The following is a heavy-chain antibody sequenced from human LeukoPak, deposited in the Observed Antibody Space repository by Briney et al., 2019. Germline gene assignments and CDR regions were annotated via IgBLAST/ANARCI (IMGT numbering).Heavy chain of an antibody. V-gene: IGHV3-11*01. CDR1: GFTFSDYY. J-gene: IGHJ5*02. Sequence: GGSLRLSCAASGFTFSDYYMSWIRQAPGRGLEWISYISSGSTIYYADSVKGRFTISRDNAKNSLYLQMHSLRAEDTAVYYCARAPKFRLVGVPKGPFDPWGQGTLVTVSS. CDR3: ARAPKFRLVGVPKGPFDP. D-gene: IGHD1-26*01. CDR2: ISSGSTI.